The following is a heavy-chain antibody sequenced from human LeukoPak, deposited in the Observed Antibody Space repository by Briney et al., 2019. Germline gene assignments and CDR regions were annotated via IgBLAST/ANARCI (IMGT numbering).Heavy chain of an antibody. CDR2: IYSGGST. CDR3: ARDNYDSSGYYYLDAFDI. D-gene: IGHD3-22*01. J-gene: IGHJ3*02. V-gene: IGHV3-66*01. CDR1: GFTVSSNY. Sequence: GGSLRLSCAASGFTVSSNYMSWVRQAPGKGLEWFSVIYSGGSTYYADSVKGRFTISRDNSKNTLYLQMNSLRAEDTAVYYCARDNYDSSGYYYLDAFDIWGQGTMVTVSS.